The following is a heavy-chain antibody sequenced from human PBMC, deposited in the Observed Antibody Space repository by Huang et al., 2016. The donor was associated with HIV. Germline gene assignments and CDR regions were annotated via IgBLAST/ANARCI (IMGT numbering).Heavy chain of an antibody. V-gene: IGHV1-69*13. CDR3: ARDSPPNWYYDSSGYYAN. CDR2: ISPIFGTA. Sequence: QVQLVQSGAEVKKPGSSVKVSCKASGGTFRDYAISWVRQAPGQGLEGMGGISPIFGTANDAQKFQGRVTITADESTSTAYMELSSLRSEDTAVYYCARDSPPNWYYDSSGYYANWGQGTLVTVSS. J-gene: IGHJ4*02. D-gene: IGHD3-22*01. CDR1: GGTFRDYA.